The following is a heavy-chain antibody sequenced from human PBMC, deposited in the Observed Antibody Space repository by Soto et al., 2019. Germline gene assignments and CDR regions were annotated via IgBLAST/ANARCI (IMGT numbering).Heavy chain of an antibody. V-gene: IGHV3-30*18. Sequence: PVGSLRLSCAASGFTFSSYGMHWVRQAPGKGLEWVAVISYDGSNKYYADSVKGRFTISRDNSKNTLYLQMNSLRAEDTAVYYCAKDLRGYSGYDRVDYWGQGTLVTVSS. D-gene: IGHD5-12*01. J-gene: IGHJ4*02. CDR2: ISYDGSNK. CDR1: GFTFSSYG. CDR3: AKDLRGYSGYDRVDY.